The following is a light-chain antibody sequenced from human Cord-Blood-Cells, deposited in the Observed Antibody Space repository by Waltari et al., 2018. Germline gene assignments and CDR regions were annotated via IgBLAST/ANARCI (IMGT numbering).Light chain of an antibody. V-gene: IGLV3-9*01. Sequence: SYELTQPLSVSVALGQTARITRWGNHIGSKNVHWYQQKPGQAPVLVIYRDSNRPSGIPERFSGSNSGNTATLTISRAQAGDEADYYCQVWDSSTVFGTGTKVTVL. CDR1: HIGSKN. J-gene: IGLJ1*01. CDR2: RDS. CDR3: QVWDSSTV.